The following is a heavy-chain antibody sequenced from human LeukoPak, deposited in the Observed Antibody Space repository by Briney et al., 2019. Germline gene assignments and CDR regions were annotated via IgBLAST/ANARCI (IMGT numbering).Heavy chain of an antibody. CDR3: AKDAYYQDAAAAGMYYFYYMDV. V-gene: IGHV3-33*06. Sequence: PGRSLRLSCAASGFTFGNYGIHWVRQAPGKGLEWVAVIWYDGRTKYFADSVKGRFTISRDNSKNTLYLQTNSLRAEDTAVYYCAKDAYYQDAAAAGMYYFYYMDVWGKGTTVFVSS. D-gene: IGHD6-13*01. CDR1: GFTFGNYG. J-gene: IGHJ6*03. CDR2: IWYDGRTK.